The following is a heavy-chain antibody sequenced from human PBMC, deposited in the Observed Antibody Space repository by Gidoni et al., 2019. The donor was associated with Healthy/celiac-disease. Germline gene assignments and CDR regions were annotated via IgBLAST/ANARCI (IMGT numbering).Heavy chain of an antibody. V-gene: IGHV2-70*15. CDR3: ARELLCHSSSKARPFDY. CDR1: GFSLSTSGMC. D-gene: IGHD3-10*02. Sequence: QVTLRESGPALVKPTQTLTLTCTFSGFSLSTSGMCVSWIRQPPGKALEWLARIDWDDDKYYSTSLKTRLTISKDTSKNQVVLTMTNMDPVDTATYYCARELLCHSSSKARPFDYWGQGTLVTVSS. CDR2: IDWDDDK. J-gene: IGHJ4*02.